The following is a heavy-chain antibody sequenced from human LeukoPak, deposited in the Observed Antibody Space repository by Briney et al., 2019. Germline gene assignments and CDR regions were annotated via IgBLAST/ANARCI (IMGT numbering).Heavy chain of an antibody. CDR2: IYYSGST. D-gene: IGHD5/OR15-5a*01. J-gene: IGHJ6*02. Sequence: SETPSLTCTVSGGSISSYYWSWIRQPPGKGLEWIGYIYYSGSTNYNPSLKSRVTISVDTSKNQFSLKLSSVTAADTAVYYCARERVSGMDVWGQGTTVTVSS. CDR1: GGSISSYY. V-gene: IGHV4-59*01. CDR3: ARERVSGMDV.